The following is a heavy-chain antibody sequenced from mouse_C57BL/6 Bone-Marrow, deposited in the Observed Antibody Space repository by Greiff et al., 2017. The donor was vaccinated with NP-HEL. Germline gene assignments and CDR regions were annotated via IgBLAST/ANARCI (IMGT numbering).Heavy chain of an antibody. CDR3: ARLWFYYAMDY. D-gene: IGHD1-1*02. CDR1: GYTFTDYN. J-gene: IGHJ4*01. Sequence: EVKVVESGPELVKPGASVKIPCKASGYTFTDYNMDWVKQSHGKSLEWIGDINPNNGGTIYNQKFKGKATLTVDKSSSTAYMELRSLTSEDTAVYYCARLWFYYAMDYWGQGTSVTVSS. CDR2: INPNNGGT. V-gene: IGHV1-18*01.